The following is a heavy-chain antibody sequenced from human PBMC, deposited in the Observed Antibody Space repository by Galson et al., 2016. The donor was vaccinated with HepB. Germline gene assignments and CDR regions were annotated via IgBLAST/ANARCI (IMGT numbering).Heavy chain of an antibody. CDR1: GFTFSNAW. CDR2: IKSKTDGGTT. Sequence: SLRLSCAASGFTFSNAWMSWVRQAPGKGLEWVGRIKSKTDGGTTDYAAPVKGRFTISRDDSKNTAYLQMNSLKTEDTAVYYCTRPYYSDSSGYFYVYYWGQGTLVTVSS. D-gene: IGHD3-22*01. V-gene: IGHV3-15*01. CDR3: TRPYYSDSSGYFYVYY. J-gene: IGHJ4*02.